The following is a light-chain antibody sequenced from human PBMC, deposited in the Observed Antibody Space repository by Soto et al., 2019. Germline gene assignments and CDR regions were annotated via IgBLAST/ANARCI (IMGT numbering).Light chain of an antibody. V-gene: IGLV4-69*01. Sequence: QPVLTQSPSASASLGASVKLTCTLSSGHTNYAIAWHQQQAEKGPRYLMKVHSNGSHIRGDGIPERFSGSSSGAERYLTISSLHSEDEADYYCQTWGTGIRVFGGGTKLTVL. CDR1: SGHTNYA. J-gene: IGLJ3*02. CDR3: QTWGTGIRV. CDR2: VHSNGSH.